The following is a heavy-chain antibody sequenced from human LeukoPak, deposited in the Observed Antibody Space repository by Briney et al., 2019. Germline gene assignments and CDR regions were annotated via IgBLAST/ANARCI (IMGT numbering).Heavy chain of an antibody. Sequence: GGSLRPSCAASGFTFSNYAMSWVRQAPGKGLEWVSVISGSGGSTYYADSVKGRFTISRYNSKNTLYLQMNSLRAEDTAVYYCAKVAHSSGYPFDYWGQGTLVTVSS. CDR3: AKVAHSSGYPFDY. CDR2: ISGSGGST. CDR1: GFTFSNYA. D-gene: IGHD3-22*01. J-gene: IGHJ4*02. V-gene: IGHV3-23*01.